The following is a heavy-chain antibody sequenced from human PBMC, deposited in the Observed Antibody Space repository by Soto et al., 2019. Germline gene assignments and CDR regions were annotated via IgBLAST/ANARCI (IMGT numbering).Heavy chain of an antibody. CDR1: GFTFSDYY. CDR3: ARGGVAGAAGIGYGMDV. Sequence: CGSLRLPCAPSGFTFSDYYMSWIRQAPGKGLEWVSYISSRGSTIYYADSVKGRFTISRDTPKSTLYLQLNSLRAEDTAVYYCARGGVAGAAGIGYGMDVWDQGTTVTVSS. V-gene: IGHV3-11*01. J-gene: IGHJ6*02. CDR2: ISSRGSTI. D-gene: IGHD6-13*01.